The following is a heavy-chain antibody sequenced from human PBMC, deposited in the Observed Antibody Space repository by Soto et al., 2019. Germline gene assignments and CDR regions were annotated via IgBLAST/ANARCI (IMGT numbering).Heavy chain of an antibody. V-gene: IGHV4-59*01. CDR3: ARLAGGSSSVYYYYMDV. Sequence: PSETLSLTCTVSGGSISTFYWSWIRQPPGKGLEWIGYIYYSGSTDYNPSLKSRVTISLDTSKNQFSLKLSSVTAADTAVYYCARLAGGSSSVYYYYMDVWGKGTSVTVSS. CDR1: GGSISTFY. CDR2: IYYSGST. D-gene: IGHD2-2*01. J-gene: IGHJ6*03.